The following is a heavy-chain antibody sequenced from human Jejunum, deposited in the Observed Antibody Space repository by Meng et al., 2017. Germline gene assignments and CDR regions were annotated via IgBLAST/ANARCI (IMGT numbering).Heavy chain of an antibody. CDR3: ARVILYSGSYYFDS. CDR2: IYYSGST. J-gene: IGHJ4*02. CDR1: GDSVSSDNYY. Sequence: QVQLQWSGPGLVRPSETLSLTCTVSGDSVSSDNYYWSWIRQPPGKGLEWIGYIYYSGSTDHNPSLKSRVTMSVDTSRNQFSLNLSSVTAADTAVYYCARVILYSGSYYFDSWGQGTLVTVSS. V-gene: IGHV4-61*01. D-gene: IGHD1-26*01.